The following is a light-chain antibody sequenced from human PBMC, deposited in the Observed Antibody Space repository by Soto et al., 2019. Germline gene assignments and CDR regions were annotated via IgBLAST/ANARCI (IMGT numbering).Light chain of an antibody. J-gene: IGKJ5*01. CDR3: QQYGSSPTIT. CDR1: QSVSSN. CDR2: GAS. V-gene: IGKV3-20*01. Sequence: EIVRTQSPATLSVSPGERAKLSCRASQSVSSNLAWYQEKPGQAPRLIIYGASSRATGIPDRFSGSVSGTDFILTISRLEPEDFAVYYGQQYGSSPTITVCQGTRLEIK.